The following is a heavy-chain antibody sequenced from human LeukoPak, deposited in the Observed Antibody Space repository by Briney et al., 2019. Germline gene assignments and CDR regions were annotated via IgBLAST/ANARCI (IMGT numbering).Heavy chain of an antibody. V-gene: IGHV3-23*01. CDR2: ISVSGGST. CDR1: GFTFSNYV. D-gene: IGHD5-18*01. Sequence: PGGSLRLSCAASGFTFSNYVMSWVRQASGKGLEWVSGISVSGGSTFYADSVKGRFSVSRDNSKNTLYLQMNSLRAEDTAVYYCAKERYSYVVSALDYWGQGTLVTVSS. J-gene: IGHJ4*02. CDR3: AKERYSYVVSALDY.